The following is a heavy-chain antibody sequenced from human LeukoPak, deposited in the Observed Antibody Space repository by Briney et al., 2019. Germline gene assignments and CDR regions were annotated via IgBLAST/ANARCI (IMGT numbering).Heavy chain of an antibody. CDR1: GFTLSNYG. CDR3: AKIPVSYSSGWSNFDY. J-gene: IGHJ4*02. V-gene: IGHV3-33*06. D-gene: IGHD6-19*01. Sequence: GGSLRLSCAASGFTLSNYGMHWVRQAPGKGLEWVAVIWSDGYDKSYRSDKYYADSVRGRFTISRDGSRDTLYLQMDSLRAEDTAVYYCAKIPVSYSSGWSNFDYWGQGTLVTVSS. CDR2: IWSDGYDKSYRSDK.